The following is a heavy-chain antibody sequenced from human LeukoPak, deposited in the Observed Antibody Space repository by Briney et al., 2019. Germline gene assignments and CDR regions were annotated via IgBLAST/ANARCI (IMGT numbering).Heavy chain of an antibody. CDR1: GGSTSSDY. CDR3: ARLKLGTYFDL. D-gene: IGHD3-16*01. CDR2: VYNSGDT. V-gene: IGHV4-59*08. J-gene: IGHJ2*01. Sequence: SETLSLTCSVSGGSTSSDYWSWIRQSPGKGLEWVGYVYNSGDTGKNPSLKSRVTILLDTSKNQCSLKLTSVSAADTAVYYCARLKLGTYFDLWGRGTLVTVSS.